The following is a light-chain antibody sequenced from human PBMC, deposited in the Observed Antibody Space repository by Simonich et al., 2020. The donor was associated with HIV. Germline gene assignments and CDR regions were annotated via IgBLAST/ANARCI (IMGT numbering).Light chain of an antibody. V-gene: IGLV2-14*03. CDR3: SSYTTSSTYV. CDR2: DVS. J-gene: IGLJ1*01. CDR1: SSDVGGYNY. Sequence: QSALTQPASVSGSPGQSITIPCTGTSSDVGGYNYVSLYQQHPGKAPKLMIYDVSERPSGVSNRFSGSKSGNTASLTISGLQVEDEADYYCSSYTTSSTYVFGTGTKVTVL.